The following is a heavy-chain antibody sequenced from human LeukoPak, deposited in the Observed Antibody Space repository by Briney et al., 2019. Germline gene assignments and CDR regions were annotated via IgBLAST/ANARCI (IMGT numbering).Heavy chain of an antibody. CDR2: TYYSGST. D-gene: IGHD3-3*01. CDR3: ARDFGGVWSGYYDY. CDR1: GGSISSYY. V-gene: IGHV4-59*01. Sequence: PSETLSLTCTVSGGSISSYYWSWIRQPPGKGLEWIGYTYYSGSTNYNPSLKSRVTISVDTSKNQFSLKLSSVTAADTAVYYCARDFGGVWSGYYDYWGQGTLVTVSS. J-gene: IGHJ4*02.